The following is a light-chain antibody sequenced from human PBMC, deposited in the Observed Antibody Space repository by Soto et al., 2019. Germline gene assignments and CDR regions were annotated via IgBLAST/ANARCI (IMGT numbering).Light chain of an antibody. J-gene: IGLJ2*01. CDR3: CSYAGSSPVV. Sequence: QSALTQPASWSGSPGQSITSSCTGTSSDVGSYNLVSWYQQHPGKAPKLMIYEGSKRPSGVSNRFSGSKSGNPASLTISGLQAEDEADYYCCSYAGSSPVVFGGGTKLTVL. CDR2: EGS. V-gene: IGLV2-23*01. CDR1: SSDVGSYNL.